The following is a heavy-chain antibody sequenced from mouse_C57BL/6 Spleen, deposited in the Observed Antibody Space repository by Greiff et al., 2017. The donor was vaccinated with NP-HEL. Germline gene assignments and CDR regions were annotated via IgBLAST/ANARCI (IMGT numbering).Heavy chain of an antibody. J-gene: IGHJ2*01. CDR2: IDPSDSYT. CDR3: ARKGLATVVAFDY. Sequence: VQLQQPGAELVMPGASVKLSCKASGYTFTSYWMHWVKQRPGQGLEWIGEIDPSDSYTNYNQKFKGKSTLTVDKSSSTAYMQLSSLTAEDSAVYYCARKGLATVVAFDYWGQGTTLTVSS. V-gene: IGHV1-69*01. CDR1: GYTFTSYW. D-gene: IGHD1-1*01.